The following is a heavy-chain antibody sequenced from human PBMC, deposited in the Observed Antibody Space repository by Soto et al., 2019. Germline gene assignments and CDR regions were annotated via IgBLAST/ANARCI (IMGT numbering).Heavy chain of an antibody. D-gene: IGHD3-3*01. CDR2: IYSTENT. CDR1: GGSVSSNSYS. Sequence: PSETLSLTCAVSGGSVSSNSYSWGWIRQSPGKGLEWIATIYSTENTYYHPSLLSRVTISVDTSMNEFSLRLSSVTAADTAVYYCARLKIFGVVIKLPPNGLGWFDPWGQGTLVTVSS. CDR3: ARLKIFGVVIKLPPNGLGWFDP. J-gene: IGHJ5*02. V-gene: IGHV4-39*01.